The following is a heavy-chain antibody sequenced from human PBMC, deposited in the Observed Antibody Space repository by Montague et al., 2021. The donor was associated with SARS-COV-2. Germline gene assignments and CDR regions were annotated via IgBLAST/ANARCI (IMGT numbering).Heavy chain of an antibody. D-gene: IGHD3-10*01. CDR2: ISRSGDRT. CDR3: SRGGGMIRGVVDF. CDR1: GFTFDDYG. J-gene: IGHJ4*02. V-gene: IGHV3-20*04. Sequence: SLRLSCAVSGFTFDDYGMSWVRQVPGKGLEWVPGISRSGDRTAYGDSVKGRFIISRDNAKNSLHLQMNSLRVEDTAFYYCSRGGGMIRGVVDFWGQGILVSVSS.